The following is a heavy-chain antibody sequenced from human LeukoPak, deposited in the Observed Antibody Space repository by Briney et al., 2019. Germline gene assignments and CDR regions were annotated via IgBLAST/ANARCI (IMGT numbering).Heavy chain of an antibody. V-gene: IGHV3-9*01. D-gene: IGHD6-13*01. Sequence: GGSLRLSCAASGFTFDDYAMHWVRQAPGKGLEWVSGISWNSGSIGYADSVKGRFTISRDNAKNSLYLQMNSLRAEDTALYYCAKRATRIAAGGGRGHFDYWGQGTLVTVSS. CDR3: AKRATRIAAGGGRGHFDY. J-gene: IGHJ4*02. CDR2: ISWNSGSI. CDR1: GFTFDDYA.